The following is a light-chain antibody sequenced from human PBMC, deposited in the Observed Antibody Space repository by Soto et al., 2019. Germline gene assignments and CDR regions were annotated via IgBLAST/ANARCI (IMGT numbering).Light chain of an antibody. CDR1: SSNIGAGYD. J-gene: IGLJ1*01. CDR3: QSYDSRLNGYV. CDR2: SSV. V-gene: IGLV1-40*01. Sequence: QSVLTQPPSVSGAPEQGVIISCTGSSSNIGAGYDVHWYQQLPRTAPKLLIYSSVNRPSGVPDRFSASKSGTSASLAITGLRPEDEADYYCQSYDSRLNGYVFGTGTKLTVL.